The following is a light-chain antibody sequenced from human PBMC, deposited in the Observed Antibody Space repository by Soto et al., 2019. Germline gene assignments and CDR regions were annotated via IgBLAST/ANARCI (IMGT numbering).Light chain of an antibody. J-gene: IGLJ2*01. CDR3: STWDDSLIGVV. CDR2: SNN. CDR1: TSNIGSNY. Sequence: QSVLTQPPSASGTPGQGVTISCSGSTSNIGSNYVYWYQQLPGTAPKLLIYSNNQRPSGVPDRFSGSKSDSSASLAISGLRSEDEADYYCSTWDDSLIGVVFGGGTKVTVL. V-gene: IGLV1-47*02.